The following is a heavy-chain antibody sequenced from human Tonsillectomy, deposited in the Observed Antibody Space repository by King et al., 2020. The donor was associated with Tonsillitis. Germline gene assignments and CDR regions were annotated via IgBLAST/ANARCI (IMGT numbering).Heavy chain of an antibody. CDR3: ARVAEYSGSSFDY. J-gene: IGHJ4*02. D-gene: IGHD1-26*01. CDR2: FYTSGST. Sequence: VQLQESGPGLVKPSETLSLTCTVSGCSIISYFWSWIRQPAGKGLEWIGRFYTSGSTNYHPSLNSRVTMSVDTSKNQFSLKLSSVTAADTAVYYCARVAEYSGSSFDYWGQGTLVTVSS. V-gene: IGHV4-4*07. CDR1: GCSIISYF.